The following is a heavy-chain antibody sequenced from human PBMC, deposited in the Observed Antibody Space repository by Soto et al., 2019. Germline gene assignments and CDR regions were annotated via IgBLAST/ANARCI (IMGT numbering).Heavy chain of an antibody. V-gene: IGHV4-31*02. D-gene: IGHD4-17*01. CDR1: EGSIGGVGYC. CDR2: IYYSGST. Sequence: SETMSLTWTVAEGSIGGVGYCWRWISPHPGKGLEWIGYIYYSGSTYYNPSLKSRVTISVDTSKNQFSLKLSSVTAADTAVYYCARSYGEKSYYYYGMDVWGQGTTVTGSS. J-gene: IGHJ6*02. CDR3: ARSYGEKSYYYYGMDV.